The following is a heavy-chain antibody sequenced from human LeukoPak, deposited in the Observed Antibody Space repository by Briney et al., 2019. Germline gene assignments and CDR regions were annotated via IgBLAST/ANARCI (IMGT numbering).Heavy chain of an antibody. CDR3: ASPGYCSGSVCYSGYLQH. CDR1: GFTVSTNY. V-gene: IGHV3-53*01. CDR2: VYYGGDT. D-gene: IGHD2-15*01. J-gene: IGHJ1*01. Sequence: GGSLRLSCAASGFTVSTNYMNWVRQAPGKGLEWVSVVYYGGDTYYADSVKGRLTISRDSSKNTLYLQMHSLRAEDTAVYYCASPGYCSGSVCYSGYLQHWGQGTLVTVSS.